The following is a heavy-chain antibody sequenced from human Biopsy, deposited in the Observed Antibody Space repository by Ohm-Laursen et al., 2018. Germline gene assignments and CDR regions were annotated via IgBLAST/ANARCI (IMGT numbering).Heavy chain of an antibody. CDR3: ATKMTGYFHH. CDR1: GRTFSNYG. Sequence: SVKVSCKAPGRTFSNYGVNWVRQAPGHGLEWLGGNIPFLGTGNYAQKFQDRATVAAATSTNTATMKLHSLRSDDPAVYYCATKMTGYFHHWGQGTLVIVSS. V-gene: IGHV1-69*06. D-gene: IGHD2-21*01. CDR2: NIPFLGTG. J-gene: IGHJ4*01.